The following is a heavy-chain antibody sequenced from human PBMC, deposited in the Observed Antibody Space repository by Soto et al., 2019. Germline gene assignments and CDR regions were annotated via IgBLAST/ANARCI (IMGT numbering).Heavy chain of an antibody. Sequence: EVQLVESGGGLVKPGGSLRLSCAASGFSFSNYGMNWVRQAPGKGLEWVSSISSSSSYISYADSGKGRFTISRDNARNSVQLQMNSLRAADPAVYYCARSDCTSTSCYVVWFDPWGQGTLVTVPS. CDR2: ISSSSSYI. J-gene: IGHJ5*02. CDR3: ARSDCTSTSCYVVWFDP. CDR1: GFSFSNYG. D-gene: IGHD2-2*01. V-gene: IGHV3-21*01.